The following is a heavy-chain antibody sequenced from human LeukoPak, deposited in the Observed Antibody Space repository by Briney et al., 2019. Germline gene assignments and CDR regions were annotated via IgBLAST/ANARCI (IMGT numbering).Heavy chain of an antibody. J-gene: IGHJ6*04. CDR3: ARAGSSWDLRSYYYGMDV. V-gene: IGHV4-38-2*01. CDR1: GYSISSGYQ. Sequence: SETLSLTCVVSGYSISSGYQWAWIRQSPGKGLEWIGSIYHTGSAHYNPSLQSRVTISVDTSNNRFSLKLNSVTAADTAVYYCARAGSSWDLRSYYYGMDVWGKGTTVTVSS. CDR2: IYHTGSA. D-gene: IGHD6-13*01.